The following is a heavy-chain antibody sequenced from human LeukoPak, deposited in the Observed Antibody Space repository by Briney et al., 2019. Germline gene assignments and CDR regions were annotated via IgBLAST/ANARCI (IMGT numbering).Heavy chain of an antibody. Sequence: SETLSLTCTVSGGSISSSSYYWGWIRQPPGKGLERIGSIYYSGSTYYNPSLKSRVTISVDTSKNQFSLKLSSVTAADTAVYYCARLTGRNPGIAAHFDYWGQGTLVTVSS. J-gene: IGHJ4*02. CDR3: ARLTGRNPGIAAHFDY. CDR1: GGSISSSSYY. D-gene: IGHD6-13*01. CDR2: IYYSGST. V-gene: IGHV4-39*01.